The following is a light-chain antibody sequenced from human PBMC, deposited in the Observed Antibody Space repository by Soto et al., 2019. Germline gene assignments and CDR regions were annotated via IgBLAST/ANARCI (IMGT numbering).Light chain of an antibody. Sequence: DKQVTKSPATLSASIGDRVTMTCRASQTISTWLAWYQQKPGKAPKLLIYRASSLESGVPSRFSGGGSGTDFTLTISRLEPEDSAVYYCQQYDSSPETFGQGTKVDIK. CDR2: RAS. V-gene: IGKV1-5*03. CDR3: QQYDSSPET. CDR1: QTISTW. J-gene: IGKJ1*01.